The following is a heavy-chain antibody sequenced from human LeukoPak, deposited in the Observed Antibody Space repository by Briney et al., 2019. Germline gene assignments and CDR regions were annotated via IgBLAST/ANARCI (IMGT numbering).Heavy chain of an antibody. CDR3: ARDLDNYYDSSGYYYNFDY. Sequence: GSLRLSCAASGFTFSSYWMSWVRQAPGKGLEWVANIKQDGSEKYYVDSVKGRFTISRDNAKNSLHLQMNSLRAEDTAVYYCARDLDNYYDSSGYYYNFDYWGQGTLVTVSS. V-gene: IGHV3-7*01. D-gene: IGHD3-22*01. CDR2: IKQDGSEK. CDR1: GFTFSSYW. J-gene: IGHJ4*02.